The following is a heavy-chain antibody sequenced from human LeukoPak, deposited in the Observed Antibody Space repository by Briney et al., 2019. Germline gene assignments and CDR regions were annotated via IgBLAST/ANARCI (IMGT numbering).Heavy chain of an antibody. CDR1: GGSFSGYY. CDR2: INHSGST. V-gene: IGHV4-34*01. Sequence: SETLSLTCAVYGGSFSGYYWSWIRQPPGKGLEWIGEINHSGSTNYNPSLKSRVTISVDTSKNQFSLKLSSVTAADMAVYYCARGGGERFLEWLLSFDYWGQGTLVTVSS. D-gene: IGHD3-3*01. J-gene: IGHJ4*02. CDR3: ARGGGERFLEWLLSFDY.